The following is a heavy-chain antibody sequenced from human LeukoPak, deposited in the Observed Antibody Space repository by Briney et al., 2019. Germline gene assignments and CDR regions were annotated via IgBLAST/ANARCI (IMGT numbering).Heavy chain of an antibody. D-gene: IGHD6-25*01. Sequence: PGRSLRLSCAASGFTFSSYAMHWVRQAPGKGLEWVAVISYDGSNKYYADSVKGRFTISRDNSKNTLYLQMNSLRAEDTAVYYCARVAERLIDYWGQGTLVTVSS. CDR1: GFTFSSYA. V-gene: IGHV3-30-3*01. CDR2: ISYDGSNK. CDR3: ARVAERLIDY. J-gene: IGHJ4*02.